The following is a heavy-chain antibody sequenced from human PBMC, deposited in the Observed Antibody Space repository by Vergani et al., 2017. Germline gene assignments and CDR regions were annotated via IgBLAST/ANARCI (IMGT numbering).Heavy chain of an antibody. J-gene: IGHJ6*02. D-gene: IGHD3-16*01. CDR2: VFHSGSA. CDR1: GYSISRGYY. CDR3: ARHYSGHYDSSYYGVDV. Sequence: QVQLQESGPGLVKPSETLSLTCSVSGYSISRGYYWGWIRQPPGKGLEWIATVFHSGSAYYNPSLRRRVTISVETSKNQFSLRLTTLTAADTAVYFCARHYSGHYDSSYYGVDVWGQGTTGTVSS. V-gene: IGHV4-38-2*02.